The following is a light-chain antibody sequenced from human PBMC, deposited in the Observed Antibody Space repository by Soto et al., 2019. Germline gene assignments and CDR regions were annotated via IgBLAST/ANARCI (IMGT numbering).Light chain of an antibody. V-gene: IGKV3-20*01. CDR1: QSVSSSY. CDR3: QQYGSSLWT. Sequence: EIVLTQSPGTLSLSPGERATLSCRASQSVSSSYLAWYQQKPGQAPRLLIYGTSSRATGIPDRFSGSGSGTDLAIAIIRLEPEDFAVYYCQQYGSSLWTFGKGTKVEIK. CDR2: GTS. J-gene: IGKJ1*01.